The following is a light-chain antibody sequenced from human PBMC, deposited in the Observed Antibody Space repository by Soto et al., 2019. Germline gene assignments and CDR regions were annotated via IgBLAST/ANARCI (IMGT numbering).Light chain of an antibody. CDR1: QSVSDNY. CDR3: QQYDTSPPT. V-gene: IGKV3-20*01. CDR2: GAS. J-gene: IGKJ1*01. Sequence: ETVLTQSPGTLSLSPGEGATLSCRASQSVSDNYLAWYQQKPGQAPRLLIFGASNSATGIPDRFSGSGSGTDFTLTISRLEPEDFAVYYCQQYDTSPPTF.